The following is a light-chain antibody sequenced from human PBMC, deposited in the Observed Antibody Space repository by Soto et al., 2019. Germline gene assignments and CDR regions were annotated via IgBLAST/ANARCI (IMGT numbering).Light chain of an antibody. J-gene: IGKJ1*01. Sequence: DIQMTQSPSTLSASVGDRVTNTCRASQSISSWLAWYQQKPGKAPKLLICDASSLESGVPSRFSGSGSGTEFTLTISSLQPDDFATYYCQQYNSYTWTFGQGTKVDIK. CDR3: QQYNSYTWT. CDR1: QSISSW. CDR2: DAS. V-gene: IGKV1-5*01.